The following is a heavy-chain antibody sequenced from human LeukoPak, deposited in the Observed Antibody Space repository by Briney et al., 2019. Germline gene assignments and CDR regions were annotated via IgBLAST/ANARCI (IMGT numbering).Heavy chain of an antibody. CDR2: ISYDGSNK. CDR1: GFTFSSYA. V-gene: IGHV3-30*04. Sequence: PGGSLRLSCAASGFTFSSYAMHWVRQAPGKGLEWVAVISYDGSNKYYADSVKGRFTISRDNSKNTLYLQMNSLRAEDTAVYYCAKDVSSDIVAYYYMDVWGKGTTVTVSS. J-gene: IGHJ6*03. D-gene: IGHD5-12*01. CDR3: AKDVSSDIVAYYYMDV.